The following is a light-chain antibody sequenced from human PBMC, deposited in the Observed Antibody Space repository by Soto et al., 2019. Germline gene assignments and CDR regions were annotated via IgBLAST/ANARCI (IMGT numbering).Light chain of an antibody. J-gene: IGKJ2*01. CDR2: GAS. CDR3: QQYNNWPPYT. V-gene: IGKV3-15*01. CDR1: QNIGSN. Sequence: EVVMTQSPATLSASPGERVILSCRASQNIGSNLAWYQQRPGQAPRLLMYGASTRATETPARFSGSGSATEFTLTISSLQSEDFAVYYCQQYNNWPPYTFGQGTKLEIK.